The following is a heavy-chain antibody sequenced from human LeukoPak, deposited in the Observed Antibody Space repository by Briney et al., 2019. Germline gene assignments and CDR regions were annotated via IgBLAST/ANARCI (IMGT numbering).Heavy chain of an antibody. CDR3: ALPICSGGSCYYGY. CDR1: GYTLTELS. V-gene: IGHV1-24*01. D-gene: IGHD2-15*01. J-gene: IGHJ4*02. Sequence: ASVKVSCKVSGYTLTELSMHWVRQAPGKGLEWMGGFDPEDGETIYAQKFQGRVTMTEDTPTDTAYMELSSLRSEDTAVYYCALPICSGGSCYYGYWGQGTLVTVSS. CDR2: FDPEDGET.